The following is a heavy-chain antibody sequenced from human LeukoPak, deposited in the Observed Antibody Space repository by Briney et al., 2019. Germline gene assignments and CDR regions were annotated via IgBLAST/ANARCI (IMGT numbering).Heavy chain of an antibody. J-gene: IGHJ4*02. CDR1: GGTFSSYA. CDR2: IIPIFGTA. V-gene: IGHV1-69*13. CDR3: AGGPFGGEYLVDY. Sequence: ASVKVSCKASGGTFSSYAISWVRQAPGQGLEWMGGIIPIFGTANYAQKFQGRVTITADESTSTAYMELSSLRSEDTAVYYCAGGPFGGEYLVDYWGQGTLVTVSS. D-gene: IGHD3-16*01.